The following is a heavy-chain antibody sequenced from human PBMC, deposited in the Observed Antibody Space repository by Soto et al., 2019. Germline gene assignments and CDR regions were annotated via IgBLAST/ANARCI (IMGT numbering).Heavy chain of an antibody. Sequence: GGSLRLSCAASGFSFASYSMNWLRQAPGKGLEWVANIKQDGSEKYYVDSLKGRFTISRDNAKNSLYLQMNSLRAEDTAVYYCARARKEDEVVVPAAIWENWFDPWGQGTLVTVSS. CDR2: IKQDGSEK. CDR3: ARARKEDEVVVPAAIWENWFDP. J-gene: IGHJ5*02. V-gene: IGHV3-7*01. D-gene: IGHD2-2*02. CDR1: GFSFASYS.